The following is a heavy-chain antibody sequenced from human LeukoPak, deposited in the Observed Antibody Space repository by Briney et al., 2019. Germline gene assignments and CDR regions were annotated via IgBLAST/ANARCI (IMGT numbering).Heavy chain of an antibody. D-gene: IGHD6-13*01. CDR2: ISTSSDKI. J-gene: IGHJ4*02. Sequence: AAVKVSCKASGYTFVNFGISWVRQAPGQGLEWMGWISTSSDKINYAQKFQGRLTMTTDTSTSTAYMELRSLRSDDTAVYYCARGKWEQLGDYWGQGTLVTVSS. CDR1: GYTFVNFG. V-gene: IGHV1-18*01. CDR3: ARGKWEQLGDY.